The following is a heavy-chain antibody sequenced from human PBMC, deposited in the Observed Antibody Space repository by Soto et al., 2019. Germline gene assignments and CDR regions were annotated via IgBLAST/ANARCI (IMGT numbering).Heavy chain of an antibody. CDR2: IYYSGST. Sequence: SETLSLTCTVSGGSISSYYWSWIRQPPGKGLEWIGYIYYSGSTNYNPSLKSRVTISVDTSKNQFSLKLSSVTAADTAVYYCARILPLEYSSSGWFDPWGQGTLVTVSS. D-gene: IGHD6-6*01. CDR3: ARILPLEYSSSGWFDP. J-gene: IGHJ5*02. V-gene: IGHV4-59*01. CDR1: GGSISSYY.